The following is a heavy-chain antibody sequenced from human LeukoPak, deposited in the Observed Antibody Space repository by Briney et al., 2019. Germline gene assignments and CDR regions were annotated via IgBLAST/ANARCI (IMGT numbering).Heavy chain of an antibody. Sequence: ASVKVSCKASGYTFTGYYMHWVRQAPGQGLEWMGWINPNSGGTNYAQKFQGRVTMTRDTSISTAYMELSRLRSDDTAVYYCARGRGSGSYYRGHYFDYWGQGTLVTVSS. D-gene: IGHD3-10*01. J-gene: IGHJ4*02. V-gene: IGHV1-2*02. CDR3: ARGRGSGSYYRGHYFDY. CDR2: INPNSGGT. CDR1: GYTFTGYY.